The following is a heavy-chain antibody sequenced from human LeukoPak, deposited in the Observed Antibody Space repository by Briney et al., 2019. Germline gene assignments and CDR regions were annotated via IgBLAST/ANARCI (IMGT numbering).Heavy chain of an antibody. V-gene: IGHV4-59*01. CDR1: GGSINSYY. CDR3: ARGRSIGARRGAFDI. D-gene: IGHD6-6*01. J-gene: IGHJ3*02. Sequence: QPSETLSLTCTVSGGSINSYYWSWIRQPPGKGLEWIGYIYNSGSTNYNPPLKSRVTMSVDTSQTQFSLKLSSVTAADTAVYLCARGRSIGARRGAFDIWGQGTMVSVSS. CDR2: IYNSGST.